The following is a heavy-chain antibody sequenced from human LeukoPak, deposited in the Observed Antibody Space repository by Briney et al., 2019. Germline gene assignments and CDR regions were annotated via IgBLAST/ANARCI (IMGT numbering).Heavy chain of an antibody. J-gene: IGHJ6*03. CDR2: ISGSGGST. V-gene: IGHV3-23*01. CDR3: ANLAAAGFYYYYYMDV. Sequence: GGSLRLSCAASGFTFSSYAMSWVRQAPGKGLEWVSAISGSGGSTYYADSVKGRFTISRDNSKNTLYLQMNSLRAEDTAVYYCANLAAAGFYYYYYMDVWGKGTTVTVSS. CDR1: GFTFSSYA. D-gene: IGHD6-13*01.